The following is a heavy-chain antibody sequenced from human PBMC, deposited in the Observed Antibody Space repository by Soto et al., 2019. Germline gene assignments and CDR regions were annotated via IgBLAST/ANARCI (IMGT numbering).Heavy chain of an antibody. V-gene: IGHV3-23*01. CDR2: ISGSGGST. CDR1: GFTFSSYA. Sequence: GGSLRLSCAVSGFTFSSYAMSWVRQAPWKGLEWVSAISGSGGSTYYADSVKGRFTISRDNSKNTLYLQMNSLRAEDTAVYYCAKEEGAYGDYDAFDIWGQGTMVTVSS. J-gene: IGHJ3*02. D-gene: IGHD4-17*01. CDR3: AKEEGAYGDYDAFDI.